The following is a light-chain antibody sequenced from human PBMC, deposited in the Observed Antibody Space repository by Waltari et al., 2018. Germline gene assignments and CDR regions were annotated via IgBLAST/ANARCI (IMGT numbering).Light chain of an antibody. CDR1: SSDVGNYNL. CDR3: CSYAGSSTYV. J-gene: IGLJ1*01. V-gene: IGLV2-23*01. Sequence: QSALTQPASVSGSPGQSITISCTGTSSDVGNYNLVSWYQQHPGKAPKLMLAAGSNRPSGVSNRFSGSKSGNTASLTISGLQAEDEADYYCCSYAGSSTYVFGTGTKVTVL. CDR2: AGS.